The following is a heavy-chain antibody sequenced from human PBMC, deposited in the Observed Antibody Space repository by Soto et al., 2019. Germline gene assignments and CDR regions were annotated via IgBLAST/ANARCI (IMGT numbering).Heavy chain of an antibody. J-gene: IGHJ6*02. D-gene: IGHD2-2*01. Sequence: GGSLRLSSAASEFTFSSYSMNWVRQAPGKGLEWVSSISSSSSYIYYADSVKGRFTISRDNAKNSLYLQMNSLRAEDTAVYYCARAPPLPLQYIVVVPAAPRFNYGMDVWGQGTTVTVSS. CDR3: ARAPPLPLQYIVVVPAAPRFNYGMDV. CDR2: ISSSSSYI. CDR1: EFTFSSYS. V-gene: IGHV3-21*01.